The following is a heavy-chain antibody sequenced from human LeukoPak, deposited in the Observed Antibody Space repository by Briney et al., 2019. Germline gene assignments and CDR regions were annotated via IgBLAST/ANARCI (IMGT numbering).Heavy chain of an antibody. V-gene: IGHV4-34*01. CDR2: INHSGST. CDR3: ARGPFGYCSSTSCYTIWFDP. Sequence: PSETLSLTCAVYGGSFSGYYWSWIRQPPGKGLEWIGEINHSGSTNYNPSLKSRVTISVDTSKNQFSLKLSSVTAADTAVYYCARGPFGYCSSTSCYTIWFDPWGQGTLVTVSS. CDR1: GGSFSGYY. J-gene: IGHJ5*02. D-gene: IGHD2-2*02.